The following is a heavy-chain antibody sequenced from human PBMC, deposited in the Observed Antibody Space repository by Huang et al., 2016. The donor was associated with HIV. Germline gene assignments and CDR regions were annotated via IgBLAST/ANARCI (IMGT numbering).Heavy chain of an antibody. D-gene: IGHD6-19*01. CDR1: GDSVSSHY. CDR2: VYDSGTT. V-gene: IGHV4-59*02. Sequence: QVRLQESGPGLVKPSETLSLSCTVSGDSVSSHYWGWIRHPPGKGLEWIGTVYDSGTTKYNPGLKSRITISVETSKNGVSLNITAVSAADTAMYFCVRDQGRLAVGGIDNWFDPWGQGALVTVSS. J-gene: IGHJ5*02. CDR3: VRDQGRLAVGGIDNWFDP.